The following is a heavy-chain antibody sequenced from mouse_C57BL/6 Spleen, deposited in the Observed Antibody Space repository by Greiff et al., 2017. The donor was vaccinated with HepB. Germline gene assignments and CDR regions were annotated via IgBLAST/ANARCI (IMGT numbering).Heavy chain of an antibody. Sequence: VQLQQPGAELVKPGASVKMSCKASGYTFTSYWITWVKQRPGQGLEWIGDIYPGSGSTNYNEKFKSKATLTVDTSSSTAYMQLSSQTSEDSAVYYCAAVVEGYYAMDYWGQGTSVTVSS. CDR3: AAVVEGYYAMDY. CDR1: GYTFTSYW. D-gene: IGHD1-1*01. J-gene: IGHJ4*01. V-gene: IGHV1-55*01. CDR2: IYPGSGST.